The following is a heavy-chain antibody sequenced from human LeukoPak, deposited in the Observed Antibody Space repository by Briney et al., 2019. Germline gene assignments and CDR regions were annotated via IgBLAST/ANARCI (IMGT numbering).Heavy chain of an antibody. CDR3: AKSFRTWIQPKGSFDY. CDR2: ISSSGSTI. J-gene: IGHJ4*02. V-gene: IGHV3-11*04. D-gene: IGHD5-18*01. CDR1: GFTVSSNY. Sequence: PGGSLRLSCAASGFTVSSNYMSWVRQAPGKGLEWVSYISSSGSTIYYADSVKGRFTISRDNSKNTLYLHMNSLRAEDTALYYCAKSFRTWIQPKGSFDYWGQGTLITVSS.